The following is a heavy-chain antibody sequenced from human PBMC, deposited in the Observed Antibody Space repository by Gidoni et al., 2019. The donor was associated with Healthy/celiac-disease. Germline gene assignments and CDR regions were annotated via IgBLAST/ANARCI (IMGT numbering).Heavy chain of an antibody. CDR1: GSTFDDYA. CDR3: AKSLPRFGEYSAYDAFDI. J-gene: IGHJ3*02. Sequence: EVQLVASGGGLVQPGRSLSLSCAASGSTFDDYAMHWVRQAPGQGLGWVSGISWNSGSMGYADSVKGRFTISRDNAKNSLYLQMNSLRAEDTALYYCAKSLPRFGEYSAYDAFDIWGQGTMVTVSS. V-gene: IGHV3-9*01. CDR2: ISWNSGSM. D-gene: IGHD3-10*01.